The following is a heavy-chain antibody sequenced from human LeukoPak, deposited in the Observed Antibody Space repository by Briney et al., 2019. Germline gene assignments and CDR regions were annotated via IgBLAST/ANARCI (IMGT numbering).Heavy chain of an antibody. CDR2: ISAYNGNR. V-gene: IGHV1-18*04. J-gene: IGHJ6*02. CDR1: GYTFTSYG. Sequence: ASVKVSCKASGYTFTSYGISWVRQAPGQGLEGMGGISAYNGNRNYAQKLQGRVTMTTDTSTSTAYMELRSLRSDDTAVYYCARGLGLVTPRRGYYYYGMDVWGQATTVTVSS. CDR3: ARGLGLVTPRRGYYYYGMDV. D-gene: IGHD4-23*01.